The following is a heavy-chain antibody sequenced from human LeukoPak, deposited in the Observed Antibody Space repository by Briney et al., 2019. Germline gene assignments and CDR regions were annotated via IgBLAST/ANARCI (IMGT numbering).Heavy chain of an antibody. D-gene: IGHD1-26*01. CDR1: GFTFSSYE. J-gene: IGHJ3*02. V-gene: IGHV3-48*03. CDR2: ISSSGSTI. CDR3: AKTKRRELDDAFDI. Sequence: GGSLRLSCAASGFTFSSYEMNWVRQAPGKGLEWVSYISSSGSTIYYADSVKGRFTISRDNAKNSLYLQMNSLRAEDMALYYCAKTKRRELDDAFDIWGQGTMVTVSS.